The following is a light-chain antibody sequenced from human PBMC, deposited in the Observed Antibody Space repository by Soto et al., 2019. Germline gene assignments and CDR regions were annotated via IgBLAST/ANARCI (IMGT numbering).Light chain of an antibody. CDR2: AAS. J-gene: IGKJ4*01. V-gene: IGKV1-39*01. CDR1: QSISSY. CDR3: QRSFSTPLT. Sequence: DIQMTQSPSSLSASVGDRVTITCRASQSISSYLHWYQQKPGKAPKLLIYAASSLQSGVPSRFSGSGSGTDVTLTISSLQPEDFATYYCQRSFSTPLTFVGGTTVAIK.